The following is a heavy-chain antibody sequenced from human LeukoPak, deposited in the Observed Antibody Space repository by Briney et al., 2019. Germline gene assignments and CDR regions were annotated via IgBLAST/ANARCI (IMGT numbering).Heavy chain of an antibody. V-gene: IGHV1-2*02. CDR2: INPNSGGT. D-gene: IGHD6-13*01. CDR1: GYTFTIYY. J-gene: IGHJ4*02. CDR3: AISIAAAGTPYDY. Sequence: ASVTVSFKASGYTFTIYYMHWARQAPGQGLEWMGWINPNSGGTNYEQKFQGRVTITRDTSISTAYMELSRLRSDDTAVYYCAISIAAAGTPYDYWGQGTLVTVSS.